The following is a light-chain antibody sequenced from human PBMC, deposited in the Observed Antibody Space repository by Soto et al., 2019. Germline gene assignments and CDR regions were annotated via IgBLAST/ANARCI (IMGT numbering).Light chain of an antibody. J-gene: IGLJ1*01. Sequence: QSALTQPASVSGSPGQSITISCTGTSSDVGVYNYVSWYQQHPGKAPKLMIYEVSTRPSGVSNRFSGSKSGNTASLTISGLQAEDEADYYCSSYTSSSTYVFGTGTKVTV. CDR1: SSDVGVYNY. CDR3: SSYTSSSTYV. CDR2: EVS. V-gene: IGLV2-14*01.